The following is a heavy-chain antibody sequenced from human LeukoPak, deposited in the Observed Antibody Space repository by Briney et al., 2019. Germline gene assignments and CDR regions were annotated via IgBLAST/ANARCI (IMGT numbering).Heavy chain of an antibody. V-gene: IGHV3-23*01. CDR2: ISGSGGST. CDR1: GFTFSSYA. CDR3: AKDRPTYYDFWSGYFRR. J-gene: IGHJ4*02. Sequence: GGSLRLSCAASGFTFSSYAMSWVRQAPGKGLEWVSAISGSGGSTYYADSVKGRFTISRDNSKNTLYLQMNSLRAEDTAVYYCAKDRPTYYDFWSGYFRRWGQGTLVTVSS. D-gene: IGHD3-3*01.